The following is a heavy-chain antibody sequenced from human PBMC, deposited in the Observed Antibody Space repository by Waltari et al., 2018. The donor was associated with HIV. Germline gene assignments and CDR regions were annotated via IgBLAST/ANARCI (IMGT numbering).Heavy chain of an antibody. CDR3: ARMATVVDWYFDL. Sequence: QVQLVQSGAEVKKPGSSVKVSCKASGGTFNNYAITWVRQAPGQGLEWMGGIIPVSGTTNNAQKFQGRLTMIADESTSTGYMELSSLRAEDTAVYYCARMATVVDWYFDLWGRGTLVTVSS. CDR2: IIPVSGTT. CDR1: GGTFNNYA. V-gene: IGHV1-69*01. D-gene: IGHD2-15*01. J-gene: IGHJ2*01.